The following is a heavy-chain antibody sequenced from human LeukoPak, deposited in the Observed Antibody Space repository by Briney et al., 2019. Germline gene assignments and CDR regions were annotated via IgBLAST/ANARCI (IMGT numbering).Heavy chain of an antibody. CDR1: GFTFRSYA. J-gene: IGHJ4*01. CDR3: AKDTGYDLLLHY. V-gene: IGHV3-23*01. CDR2: ITGNGRRT. Sequence: GGSLTLPYAASGFTFRSYAISWVRLAPGKGLEWVSSITGNGRRTYYADSVKGRFAISRDNSKNTVYMQMNSLRGEDTAVYYCAKDTGYDLLLHYWGHEALFTVSS. D-gene: IGHD5-12*01.